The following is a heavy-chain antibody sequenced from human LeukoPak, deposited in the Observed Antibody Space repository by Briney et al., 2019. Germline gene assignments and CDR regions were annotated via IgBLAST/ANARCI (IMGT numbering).Heavy chain of an antibody. Sequence: GSLRLSCAASGFTFSSYAMHWVRQAPGKGLEWVAVISYDGSNKYYADSVKGRFTISRDNSKNTLYLQMNSLRAEDTAVYYCASGHEGIAVAGTLDYWGQGTLVTVSS. CDR3: ASGHEGIAVAGTLDY. V-gene: IGHV3-30-3*01. D-gene: IGHD6-19*01. J-gene: IGHJ4*02. CDR1: GFTFSSYA. CDR2: ISYDGSNK.